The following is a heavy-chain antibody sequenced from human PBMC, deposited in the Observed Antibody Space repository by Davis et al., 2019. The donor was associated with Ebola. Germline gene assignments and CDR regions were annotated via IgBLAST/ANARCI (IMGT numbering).Heavy chain of an antibody. CDR3: ARGALHLGELSPPFDY. CDR1: GYTFTSYD. Sequence: ASVKVSCKASGYTFTSYDINWVRQATGQGLEWMGWMNPNSGNTGYAQKFQGRVTMTRNTSISTAYMELSSLRSEDTAVYYCARGALHLGELSPPFDYWGQGTLVTVSS. CDR2: MNPNSGNT. J-gene: IGHJ4*02. D-gene: IGHD3-16*02. V-gene: IGHV1-8*01.